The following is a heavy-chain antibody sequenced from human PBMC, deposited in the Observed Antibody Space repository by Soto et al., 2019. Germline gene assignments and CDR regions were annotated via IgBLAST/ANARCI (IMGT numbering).Heavy chain of an antibody. CDR2: ISGSGTDT. CDR1: GFTFKHYA. CDR3: AKDTSGWTENYFDS. Sequence: VLLLESGGDLVQPGGSLRLSCAASGFTFKHYAMSWVRQAPGKRLEWISGISGSGTDTYYADSVKGRFTISRDISPSTLFLQMNSLRAEDTAVYYCAKDTSGWTENYFDSWGQGTLVTVSS. D-gene: IGHD6-19*01. J-gene: IGHJ4*02. V-gene: IGHV3-23*01.